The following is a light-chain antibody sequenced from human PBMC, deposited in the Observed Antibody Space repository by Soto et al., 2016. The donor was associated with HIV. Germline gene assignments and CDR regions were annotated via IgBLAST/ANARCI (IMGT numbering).Light chain of an antibody. CDR1: QSINSW. V-gene: IGKV1-5*03. J-gene: IGKJ1*01. Sequence: DIQMTQSPSTLSASVGDRVTITCRASQSINSWLAWYQQKAGKAPKLLIYKASSLESGVPSRFSGSGSGTDFTLTISSLQPEDFATYYCQQYNSYPWTFGQGTKVEIK. CDR2: KAS. CDR3: QQYNSYPWT.